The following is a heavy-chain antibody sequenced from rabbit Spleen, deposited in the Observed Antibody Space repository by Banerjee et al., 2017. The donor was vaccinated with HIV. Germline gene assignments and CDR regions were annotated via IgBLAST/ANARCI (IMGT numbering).Heavy chain of an antibody. V-gene: IGHV1S45*01. Sequence: QEQLEESGGDLVQPGGSLKLSCKAYGFDFSNYGVTWVRQAPGKGLEWIACINAATGKPVYATWAKGRFPISRTSSTTVTLRMTSLTAADRAAYFCARDLVGVIGWNFYLWGQGTLVTVS. CDR3: ARDLVGVIGWNFYL. CDR1: GFDFSNYG. D-gene: IGHD1-1*01. CDR2: INAATGKP. J-gene: IGHJ6*01.